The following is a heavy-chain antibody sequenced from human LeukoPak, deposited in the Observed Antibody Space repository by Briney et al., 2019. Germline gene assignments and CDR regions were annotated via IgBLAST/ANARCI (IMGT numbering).Heavy chain of an antibody. Sequence: GGSLRLSCAASGFIFSNYAMYWVRQAPGKGLEWVAIISNDGKKNSYADSVKGRFTISRDNSKNTLYLQMNSLRAEDTAVYYCARVPGGYYTDFDYWGQGTLVTVSS. CDR1: GFIFSNYA. J-gene: IGHJ4*02. D-gene: IGHD3-10*01. V-gene: IGHV3-30*04. CDR3: ARVPGGYYTDFDY. CDR2: ISNDGKKN.